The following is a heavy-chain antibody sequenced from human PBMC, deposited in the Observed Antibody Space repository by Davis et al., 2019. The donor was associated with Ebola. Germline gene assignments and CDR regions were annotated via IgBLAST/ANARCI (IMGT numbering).Heavy chain of an antibody. J-gene: IGHJ4*02. D-gene: IGHD5-12*01. CDR1: GGSISSYY. CDR2: IYIGGST. V-gene: IGHV4-4*07. CDR3: ARGGYDTSPFDY. Sequence: PSETLSLTCTVSGGSISSYYWGWVRQPAGKGLESIGHIYIGGSTNYNPSLKSRVTMSVDTSKNQFSLKLSSVTAADTAVYYCARGGYDTSPFDYWGQGTLVTVSS.